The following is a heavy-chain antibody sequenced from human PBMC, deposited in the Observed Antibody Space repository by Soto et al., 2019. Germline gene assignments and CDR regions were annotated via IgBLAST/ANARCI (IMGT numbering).Heavy chain of an antibody. CDR3: AHARLLWVGGYFDH. J-gene: IGHJ4*02. Sequence: QVTLKESGPTLVKPTESLTLTCTFSGFSLATHGVGVGWIRQPPGEALEWLALISWNDDNRYSPSLKSRLTTAMDTSKNQVVLTMANMDPVDTATYYCAHARLLWVGGYFDHWGQGILVTVSS. CDR2: ISWNDDN. CDR1: GFSLATHGVG. V-gene: IGHV2-5*01. D-gene: IGHD3-10*01.